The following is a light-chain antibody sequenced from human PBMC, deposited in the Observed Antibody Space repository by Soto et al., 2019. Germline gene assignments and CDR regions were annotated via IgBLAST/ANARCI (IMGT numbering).Light chain of an antibody. CDR2: GAS. V-gene: IGKV3-15*01. J-gene: IGKJ1*01. CDR1: QSVSSSY. Sequence: EIVLTQSPGTLSLSPGERATLSCRASQSVSSSYLAWYQQKPGQAPRLLIYGASTRATGIPARFSGSGSGTEFTLTISSLQSEDFAVYYCQQYNNWTSWTFGQGTKVEIK. CDR3: QQYNNWTSWT.